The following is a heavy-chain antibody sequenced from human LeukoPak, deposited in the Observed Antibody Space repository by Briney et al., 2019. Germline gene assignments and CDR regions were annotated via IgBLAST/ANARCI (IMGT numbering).Heavy chain of an antibody. Sequence: SQTLSLTCTVSGGSISSGGYYWSWIRQPPGKGLEWIGYIYHSGSTYYNPSLKSRVTISVDRSKNQFSLKLSSVTAADTAVYYCARESAPRPSIAARSIDYWGQGTLVTVSS. CDR3: ARESAPRPSIAARSIDY. V-gene: IGHV4-30-2*01. CDR2: IYHSGST. J-gene: IGHJ4*02. CDR1: GGSISSGGYY. D-gene: IGHD6-6*01.